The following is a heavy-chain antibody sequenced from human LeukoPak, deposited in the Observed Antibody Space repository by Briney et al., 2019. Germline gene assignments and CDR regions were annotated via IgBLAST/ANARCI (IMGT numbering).Heavy chain of an antibody. CDR2: ISGDVRDT. J-gene: IGHJ2*01. CDR3: AKDGYYSSANHFARLHFDL. V-gene: IGHV3-23*01. CDR1: GFTFNAHA. D-gene: IGHD3-10*01. Sequence: PGGSLRLSCEASGFTFNAHAMNWVRQAPGKGLEWVSVISGDVRDTNYANPVKGRFTISGDNSKNAVFLQMDSLRVEDTAMYYCAKDGYYSSANHFARLHFDLWGRGTLVTVSS.